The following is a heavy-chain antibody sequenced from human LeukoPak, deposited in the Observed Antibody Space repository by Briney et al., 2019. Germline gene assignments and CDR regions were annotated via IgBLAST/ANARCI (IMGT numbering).Heavy chain of an antibody. D-gene: IGHD5-12*01. CDR2: ISWDGGST. CDR3: AKDGGGYSGYGYYFDY. CDR1: GFTFDDYT. J-gene: IGHJ4*02. V-gene: IGHV3-43*01. Sequence: GGSLRLSCAASGFTFDDYTMHWVRQAPGKGLEWVSLISWDGGSTYYADSVKGRFTISRDNSKNSLHLQMNSLRTEDTALYYCAKDGGGYSGYGYYFDYWGQGTLVTVSS.